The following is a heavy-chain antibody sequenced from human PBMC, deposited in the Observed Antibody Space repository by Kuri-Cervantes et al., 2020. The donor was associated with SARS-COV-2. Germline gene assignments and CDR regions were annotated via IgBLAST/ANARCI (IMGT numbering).Heavy chain of an antibody. CDR3: ARGKYSSSCPFDY. CDR2: INPDGSYT. CDR1: GFTFSGHW. V-gene: IGHV3-74*01. Sequence: GGSLRLSCAASGFTFSGHWIHWVRQAPGKGLVWVSRINPDGSYTNNADSVKGRFTLSRDNAKNMLFLQMNSLRAEDTAVYYCARGKYSSSCPFDYWGQGTLVTVSS. J-gene: IGHJ4*02. D-gene: IGHD6-13*01.